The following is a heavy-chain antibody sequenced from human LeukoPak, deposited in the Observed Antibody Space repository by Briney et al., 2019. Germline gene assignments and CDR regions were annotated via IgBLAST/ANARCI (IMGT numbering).Heavy chain of an antibody. Sequence: SQTLSLTCTVSGGSVSSGGYYWSWIRQHPGKGLEWIVYIYYSGSTYYNPSLKSRVTISVDTSKNQFSLKLSSVTAADTAVYYCARGLPNYYDSSGYQGYFDYWGQGTLVTVSS. CDR2: IYYSGST. CDR1: GGSVSSGGYY. V-gene: IGHV4-31*03. CDR3: ARGLPNYYDSSGYQGYFDY. J-gene: IGHJ4*02. D-gene: IGHD3-22*01.